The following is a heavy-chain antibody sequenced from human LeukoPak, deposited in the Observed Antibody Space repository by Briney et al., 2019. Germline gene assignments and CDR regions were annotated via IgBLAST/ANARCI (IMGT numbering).Heavy chain of an antibody. CDR3: AKDLSGYSYGYRAYYYGMDV. J-gene: IGHJ6*02. CDR1: GFTFSSYG. Sequence: GGSLRLSCAASGFTFSSYGMHWVRQAPGKGLEWVAVISYDGSNKYYADSVKGRFTISRDNSKNTLYLQMNSLRAEDTAVYYCAKDLSGYSYGYRAYYYGMDVWDQGTTVTVSS. CDR2: ISYDGSNK. D-gene: IGHD5-18*01. V-gene: IGHV3-30*18.